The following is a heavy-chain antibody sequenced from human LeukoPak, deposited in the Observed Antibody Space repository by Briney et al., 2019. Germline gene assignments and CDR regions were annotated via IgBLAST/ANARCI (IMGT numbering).Heavy chain of an antibody. J-gene: IGHJ6*02. CDR3: ARDRGSSMVARFGMDV. V-gene: IGHV3-23*01. D-gene: IGHD4/OR15-4a*01. CDR2: ISGSDGST. CDR1: GFTLSSHW. Sequence: GGSLRLSCVASGFTLSSHWMHWVRQAPGRGLEWVSAISGSDGSTYYADSVKGRFTISRDNSKNTLHLQMNSLRAEDTAVYYCARDRGSSMVARFGMDVWGQGTTVTVSS.